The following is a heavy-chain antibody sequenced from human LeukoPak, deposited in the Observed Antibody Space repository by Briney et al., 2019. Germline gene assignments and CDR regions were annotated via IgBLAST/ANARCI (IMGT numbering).Heavy chain of an antibody. CDR2: ISAYNGNT. V-gene: IGHV1-18*01. J-gene: IGHJ5*02. Sequence: ASVKVSCKASGYTFTSYGISWVRQAPGQGLEWMGWISAYNGNTNYAQKLQGRVTMTTDTSTSTAYMELRSLRSDDTAVYYCARDREVVYPPAWFDPWGQGTLVTVSS. D-gene: IGHD3-10*01. CDR3: ARDREVVYPPAWFDP. CDR1: GYTFTSYG.